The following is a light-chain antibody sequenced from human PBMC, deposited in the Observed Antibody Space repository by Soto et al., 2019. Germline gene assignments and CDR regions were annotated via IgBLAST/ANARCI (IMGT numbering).Light chain of an antibody. J-gene: IGKJ1*01. CDR1: QSVSSNS. CDR3: QQYGSSPRT. Sequence: EIVLTQSPGTLSLSPGERATLSCRASQSVSSNSLAWYQQKPGQAPSLLIYGASSRATGIPYRFSGSGSGTDFTLTISRLEPEDFAVYYCQQYGSSPRTFGQGTKVEIK. CDR2: GAS. V-gene: IGKV3-20*01.